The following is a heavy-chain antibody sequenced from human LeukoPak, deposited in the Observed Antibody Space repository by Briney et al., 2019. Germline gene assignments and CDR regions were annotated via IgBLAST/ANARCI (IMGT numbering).Heavy chain of an antibody. CDR1: GYTFTGYH. V-gene: IGHV1-2*02. D-gene: IGHD3-10*01. CDR2: ITPNSGDT. CDR3: ARDSSWFGGSDY. Sequence: ASVKVSCKASGYTFTGYHIHWVRQAPGQGLEWMGRITPNSGDTSYAQNFRGRVTMTRDTSINTAYMELSRLRSDDTAVYYCARDSSWFGGSDYWGQGTLVTVSS. J-gene: IGHJ4*02.